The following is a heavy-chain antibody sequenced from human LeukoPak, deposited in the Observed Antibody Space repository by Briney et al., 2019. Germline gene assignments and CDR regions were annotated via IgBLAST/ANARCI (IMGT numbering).Heavy chain of an antibody. Sequence: GGSLRLSCAASGFTFSSYAMSWVRQAPGKGLEWVSAISGSGGSTYYADSVKGRFTISRDNSKNSLYLQMNSLRAEDTAVYYCARDLEGYYDSSGYYSFDYWGQGTLVTVSS. CDR2: ISGSGGST. CDR3: ARDLEGYYDSSGYYSFDY. D-gene: IGHD3-22*01. J-gene: IGHJ4*02. V-gene: IGHV3-23*01. CDR1: GFTFSSYA.